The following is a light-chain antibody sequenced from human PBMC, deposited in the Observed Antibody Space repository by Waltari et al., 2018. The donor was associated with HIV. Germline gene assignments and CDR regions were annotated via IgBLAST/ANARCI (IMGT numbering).Light chain of an antibody. CDR1: SPNIRAGSD. CDR3: QSYDTRLSAWV. V-gene: IGLV1-40*01. J-gene: IGLJ3*02. Sequence: QSVLTQPPSVSGAPGQRVTISCTGGSPNIRAGSDVHWYQQLPGTAPTLLIHENINRPSGVPDRCSGSRTGTSASLDITGLQAEDEADYYCQSYDTRLSAWVFGGGTKLTVL. CDR2: ENI.